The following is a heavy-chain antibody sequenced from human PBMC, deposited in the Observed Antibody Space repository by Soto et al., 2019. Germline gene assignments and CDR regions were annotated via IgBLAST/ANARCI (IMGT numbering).Heavy chain of an antibody. D-gene: IGHD4-4*01. J-gene: IGHJ4*02. V-gene: IGHV3-30*18. CDR1: GFTFSSYG. Sequence: QVQLVESGGGVVQPGRSLRLSCAASGFTFSSYGMHWVRQAQGKVLEWVAVISYDGSNKYYADSVKGRFTISRDNSKNTLYLQMNSLRAEDTAVYYCAKDLGRYSNFLDYWGQGTLVTVSS. CDR2: ISYDGSNK. CDR3: AKDLGRYSNFLDY.